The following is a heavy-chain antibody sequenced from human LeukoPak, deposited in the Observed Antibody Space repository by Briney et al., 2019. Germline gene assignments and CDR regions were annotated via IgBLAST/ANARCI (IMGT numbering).Heavy chain of an antibody. CDR2: ISWNSGSI. D-gene: IGHD3-3*02. V-gene: IGHV3-9*03. J-gene: IGHJ4*02. Sequence: GRSLRLSCAASGFTFDDYAMHWVRQAPGKGLEWVSGISWNSGSIGYADSVKGRFTISRDNAKNSLYLQMNSLRAEDMALYYCAKDTLGIFDYWGQGTLVTVSS. CDR3: AKDTLGIFDY. CDR1: GFTFDDYA.